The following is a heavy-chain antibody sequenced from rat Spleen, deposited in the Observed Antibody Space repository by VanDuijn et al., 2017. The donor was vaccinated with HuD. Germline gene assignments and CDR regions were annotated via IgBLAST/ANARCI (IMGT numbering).Heavy chain of an antibody. CDR1: GFSLSNYG. D-gene: IGHD4-6*01. J-gene: IGHJ2*01. CDR3: TRGTYFRH. Sequence: QVQLKESGPGLVQPSQTLSLTCTVSGFSLSNYGVIWVRQPPGKGLEWVGGIWGDGSTNYNSALKSRLSISRDTSKSQVFLTMNSLKTEDTATYFCTRGTYFRHWGQGVMVTVSS. V-gene: IGHV2-13*01. CDR2: IWGDGST.